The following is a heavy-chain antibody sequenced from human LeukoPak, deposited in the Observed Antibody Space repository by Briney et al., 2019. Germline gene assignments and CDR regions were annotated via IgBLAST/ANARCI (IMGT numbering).Heavy chain of an antibody. Sequence: GGSLRLSCAVSGFTFDSYWMGWVRQAPEKGLEWVASIKQDGSEKYYLDSVKGRFTISRDNAENSVYLQMDSLRAEDTAVYYCARGSSGRYFQFIDYWGQGTQVTVSS. V-gene: IGHV3-7*01. D-gene: IGHD1-26*01. J-gene: IGHJ4*02. CDR3: ARGSSGRYFQFIDY. CDR1: GFTFDSYW. CDR2: IKQDGSEK.